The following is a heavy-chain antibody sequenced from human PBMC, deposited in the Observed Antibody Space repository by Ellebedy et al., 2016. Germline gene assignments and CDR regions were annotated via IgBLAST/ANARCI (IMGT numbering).Heavy chain of an antibody. D-gene: IGHD3-3*01. J-gene: IGHJ5*02. CDR2: IFYSGST. V-gene: IGHV4-30-4*01. CDR1: GGSISSGDYY. CDR3: ARGHYDFWSGYFYDP. Sequence: SETLSLXXTVSGGSISSGDYYWSWIRQPPGKGLEWIGYIFYSGSTDYNPSLKSRVTISVDTSKNQFSLKLSSVTAADTAVYYCARGHYDFWSGYFYDPWGQGTLVTVSS.